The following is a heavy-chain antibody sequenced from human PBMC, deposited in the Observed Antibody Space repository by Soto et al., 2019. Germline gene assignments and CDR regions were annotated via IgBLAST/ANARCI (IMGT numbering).Heavy chain of an antibody. Sequence: EVQLVESGGGLVQPGGSLRLSCAASGFTFSNYWMGWVRQTPGKGLEWVANIKQDGSEKSYVDSVKGRFTISRDNAKNSLYLQMNSRRAEDTAVYYCARESYFDYWGRGTLVTVSS. CDR2: IKQDGSEK. V-gene: IGHV3-7*04. J-gene: IGHJ4*02. CDR3: ARESYFDY. CDR1: GFTFSNYW.